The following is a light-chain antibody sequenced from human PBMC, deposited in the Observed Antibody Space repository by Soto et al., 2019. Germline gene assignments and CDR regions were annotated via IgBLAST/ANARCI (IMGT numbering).Light chain of an antibody. Sequence: DLVITQSPDSLAFSLGYRSTINCNSSDSVLYSSNNKNYLAWYQQKPGEPPKLLIFDASSLESGVPSRFSGSGSGTEFTLTISSLQPDDFATYYCQHYNSYSEAFGQGTKVDIK. V-gene: IGKV4-1*01. CDR3: QHYNSYSEA. CDR2: DAS. J-gene: IGKJ1*01. CDR1: DSVLYSSNNKNY.